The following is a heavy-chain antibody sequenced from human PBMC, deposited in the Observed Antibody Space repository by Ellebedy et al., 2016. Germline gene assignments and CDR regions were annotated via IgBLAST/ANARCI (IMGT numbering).Heavy chain of an antibody. J-gene: IGHJ2*01. V-gene: IGHV4-39*01. CDR1: GGSISSSSYY. D-gene: IGHD3-16*02. CDR2: IYYSRST. CDR3: ARHLLHPNLRLGELSLNWYFDL. Sequence: SETLSLTCTVSGGSISSSSYYWGWIRQPPGKGLEWIGSIYYSRSTYYNPSLKSRVTISVDTSKNQFSLKLSSVTAADTAVYYCARHLLHPNLRLGELSLNWYFDLWGRGTLVTVSS.